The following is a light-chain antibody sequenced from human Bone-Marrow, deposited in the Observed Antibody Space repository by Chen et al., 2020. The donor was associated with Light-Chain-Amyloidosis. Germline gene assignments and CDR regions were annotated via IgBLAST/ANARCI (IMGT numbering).Light chain of an antibody. CDR3: QSADSSGTYEGI. J-gene: IGLJ2*01. Sequence: SYELTQPPSVSVSPRQTDRIPCSGDDLPTKYAYWYQQKPGQAPVLVIHRDTERPSGISERFSGSSSGTTATLTISGVQAEDEADYHCQSADSSGTYEGIFGGGTKLTVL. V-gene: IGLV3-25*03. CDR1: DLPTKY. CDR2: RDT.